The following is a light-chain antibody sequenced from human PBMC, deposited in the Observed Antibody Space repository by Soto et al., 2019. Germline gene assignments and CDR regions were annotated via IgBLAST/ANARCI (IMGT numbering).Light chain of an antibody. Sequence: QSVLTQPASVSGSPGQAITISCTGTSSDVGSYNLVSWYQHHPGKAPNLMIYEGSKRPSGVSDRFSGSKSGNTASLTISGLQAEDEDGYFFCSWAGSSAHWVFGGGTKLTVL. V-gene: IGLV2-23*01. J-gene: IGLJ3*02. CDR1: SSDVGSYNL. CDR3: CSWAGSSAHWV. CDR2: EGS.